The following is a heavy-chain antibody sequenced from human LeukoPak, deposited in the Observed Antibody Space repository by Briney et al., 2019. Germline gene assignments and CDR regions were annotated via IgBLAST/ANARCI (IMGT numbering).Heavy chain of an antibody. V-gene: IGHV5-51*01. CDR3: ARRGYCSSTSCYIDY. J-gene: IGHJ4*02. D-gene: IGHD2-2*01. Sequence: GESLKISCKGSGYSFISYWIGWVRQMPGKGLEWMGIIYPGDSDTRYSPSFQGQVTISADKSISTAYLQWSSLKASDTAMYYCARRGYCSSTSCYIDYWGQGTLVTVSS. CDR1: GYSFISYW. CDR2: IYPGDSDT.